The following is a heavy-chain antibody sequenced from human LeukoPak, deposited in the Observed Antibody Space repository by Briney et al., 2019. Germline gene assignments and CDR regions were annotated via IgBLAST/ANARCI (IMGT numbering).Heavy chain of an antibody. CDR2: ISYTSNTI. V-gene: IGHV3-48*04. J-gene: IGHJ4*02. CDR3: VRMTHSGNSFDH. D-gene: IGHD6-25*01. CDR1: GFAFSSYN. Sequence: GGSLRLSCAASGFAFSSYNMNWVSQAPGKGLEWVSYISYTSNTIYYADSVKGRLAISRDNAKDSLYLQLSSLKTEDTAVYYCVRMTHSGNSFDHWGQGTLVIVSS.